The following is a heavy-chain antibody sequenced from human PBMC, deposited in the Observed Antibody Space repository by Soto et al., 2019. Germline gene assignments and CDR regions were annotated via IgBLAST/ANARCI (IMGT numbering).Heavy chain of an antibody. CDR1: GGSISSGDYY. J-gene: IGHJ6*02. Sequence: PSETLSLTCTVSGGSISSGDYYWSWIRQPPGKGLEWIGYIYYSGSTYYNPSLKSRVTISVDTSKNQFSLKLSSVTAADTAVYYCARDLGPMARAYYYYYGMDVWGQGTTVTVSS. CDR3: ARDLGPMARAYYYYYGMDV. CDR2: IYYSGST. V-gene: IGHV4-30-4*01. D-gene: IGHD3-10*01.